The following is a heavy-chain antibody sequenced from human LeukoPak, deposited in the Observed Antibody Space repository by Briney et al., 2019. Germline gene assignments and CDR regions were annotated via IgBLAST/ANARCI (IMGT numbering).Heavy chain of an antibody. D-gene: IGHD2-15*01. Sequence: PSETLSLTCTVSGGSINNYYWSWIRQPAGKGLEWIGRIYTRGSTNYNPSLKSRVTMSADTSKNQFSLKLSSVTAADTAVYCARGRYCSADICSGGDAFDIWGQGTMVSVSS. CDR2: IYTRGST. V-gene: IGHV4-4*07. CDR3: ARGRYCSADICSGGDAFDI. CDR1: GGSINNYY. J-gene: IGHJ3*02.